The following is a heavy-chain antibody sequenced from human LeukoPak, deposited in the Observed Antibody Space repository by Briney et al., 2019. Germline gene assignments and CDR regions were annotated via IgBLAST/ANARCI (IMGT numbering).Heavy chain of an antibody. J-gene: IGHJ4*02. CDR2: INHSGST. CDR1: GGSISSSSYY. V-gene: IGHV4-39*01. CDR3: ARQLRYFDWLLKFDY. D-gene: IGHD3-9*01. Sequence: SETLSLTCTVSGGSISSSSYYWSWIRQPPGKGLEWIGEINHSGSTNYNPSLKSRVTISVDTSKNQFSLKLSSVTAADTAVYYCARQLRYFDWLLKFDYWGQGTLVTVSS.